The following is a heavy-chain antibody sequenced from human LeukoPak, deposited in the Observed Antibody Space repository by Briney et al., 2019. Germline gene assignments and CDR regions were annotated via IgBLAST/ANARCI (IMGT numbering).Heavy chain of an antibody. J-gene: IGHJ4*02. CDR1: GFVVSSNY. V-gene: IGHV3-23*01. Sequence: SGGSLRLSCAASGFVVSSNYMNWVRQAPGKGLEWVSAISGSGGSTYYADSVKGRFTISRDNSKNTLYLQMNSLRAEDTAVYYCAKDYYDSSDGFGYWGQGTLVTVSS. CDR3: AKDYYDSSDGFGY. CDR2: ISGSGGST. D-gene: IGHD3-22*01.